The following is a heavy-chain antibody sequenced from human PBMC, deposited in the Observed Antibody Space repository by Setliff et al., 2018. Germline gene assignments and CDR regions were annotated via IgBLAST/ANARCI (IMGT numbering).Heavy chain of an antibody. CDR1: GFTFTDYS. CDR2: ISTSSSTI. D-gene: IGHD3-16*01. CDR3: ARDFGSHFFDY. Sequence: PGESLKISCAASGFTFTDYSMNWVRQAPGKGLEWISYISTSSSTIYYADSVKGRFTISRDNAKNSLYLQMNSLRAEDTAVYYCARDFGSHFFDYWGQGTLVTVSS. V-gene: IGHV3-48*04. J-gene: IGHJ4*02.